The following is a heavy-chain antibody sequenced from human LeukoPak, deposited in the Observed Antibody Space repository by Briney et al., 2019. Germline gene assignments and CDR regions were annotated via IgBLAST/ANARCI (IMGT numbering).Heavy chain of an antibody. J-gene: IGHJ5*02. CDR2: INPNSGGT. CDR3: ARAPRGVLSEDWFDP. V-gene: IGHV1-2*02. CDR1: GYTFTDYC. Sequence: ASVKVSCKASGYTFTDYCMHWVRQAPGQGPEWMGWINPNSGGTNYAQKFQGRVTMTRDTSISTAYMELSRLRSDDTAVYYCARAPRGVLSEDWFDPWGQGTLVTVSS. D-gene: IGHD3-16*02.